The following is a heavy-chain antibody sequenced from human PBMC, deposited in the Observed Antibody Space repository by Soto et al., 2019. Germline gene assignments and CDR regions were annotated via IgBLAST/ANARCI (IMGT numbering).Heavy chain of an antibody. CDR1: GFTFSSYG. J-gene: IGHJ4*02. D-gene: IGHD6-19*01. CDR3: ARDRGWQDY. CDR2: FLYDGSNK. V-gene: IGHV3-33*01. Sequence: GGSLRLSCAASGFTFSSYGMHWVRQAPGKGLEWVAVFLYDGSNKYYAVSVMGRFIISRDNSKNTLYLQINSLRAEDTAVYYCARDRGWQDYWGQGTLVTVS.